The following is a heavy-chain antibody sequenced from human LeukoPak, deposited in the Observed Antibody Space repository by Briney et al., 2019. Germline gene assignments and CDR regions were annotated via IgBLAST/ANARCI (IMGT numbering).Heavy chain of an antibody. CDR3: ARVRGSGIDLYDLLTGNTFYY. V-gene: IGHV1-69*13. Sequence: GASVKVSCKASGYTFTGFYMHWVRQAPGQGLEWMGGIIPLFGPTNYAQKFQGRVTITADESTSTVYLELTSLRSEDTAVYYCARVRGSGIDLYDLLTGNTFYYWGQGTLVTVSS. CDR2: IIPLFGPT. CDR1: GYTFTGFY. D-gene: IGHD3-9*01. J-gene: IGHJ4*02.